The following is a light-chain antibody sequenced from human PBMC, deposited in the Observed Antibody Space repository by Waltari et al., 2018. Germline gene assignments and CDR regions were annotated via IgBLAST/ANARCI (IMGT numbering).Light chain of an antibody. CDR2: DVT. CDR3: CSYSGSSTSVV. J-gene: IGLJ2*01. CDR1: SSDVGGFNY. Sequence: QSALTQPASVSGSPGQSITISCTGTSSDVGGFNYVSWYQQHPGKAPNHIIDDVTPRPSGVSDRFSGSKSGNTAALTISGLQAEDEADYHCCSYSGSSTSVVLGGGTKLTVL. V-gene: IGLV2-14*03.